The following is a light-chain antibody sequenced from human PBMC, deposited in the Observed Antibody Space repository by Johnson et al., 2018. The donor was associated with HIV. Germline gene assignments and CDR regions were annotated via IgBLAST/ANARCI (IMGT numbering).Light chain of an antibody. Sequence: QSVLTQPPSMSAAPGQKVTISCSGSSSNIGNNYVSWYQQLPGTAPKLLIYDNNKRPSGIPDRFSGSESGTSATLGITGLQTGDEADYYCGTWDSSLSAHYVFGTGTKVTVL. CDR1: SSNIGNNY. CDR3: GTWDSSLSAHYV. V-gene: IGLV1-51*01. J-gene: IGLJ1*01. CDR2: DNN.